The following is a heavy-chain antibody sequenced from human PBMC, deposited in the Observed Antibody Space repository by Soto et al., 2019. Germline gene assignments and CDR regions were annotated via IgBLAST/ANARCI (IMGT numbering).Heavy chain of an antibody. CDR2: IGTDVNT. CDR3: VRKYPGTRPFDY. Sequence: HPWGSLRLSCAASGFTFNSYAMNWVRQAPGKGLAWVSAIGTDVNTYYANSVKGRFTISRDNSRTTLYLQMNSLRVEDTALYYCVRKYPGTRPFDYWGQGTLVTVSS. CDR1: GFTFNSYA. D-gene: IGHD2-2*01. V-gene: IGHV3-23*01. J-gene: IGHJ4*01.